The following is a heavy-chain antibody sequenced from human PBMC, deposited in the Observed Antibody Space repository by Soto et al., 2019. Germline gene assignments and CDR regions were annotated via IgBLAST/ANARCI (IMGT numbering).Heavy chain of an antibody. D-gene: IGHD6-19*01. CDR3: ARGGGRVAGVRY. V-gene: IGHV4-34*01. CDR2: INHSGST. Sequence: SETLSLTCAVYGGSFSGYYWSWIRQPPWKGLEWIGEINHSGSTNYNPSLKSRVTISVDTSKNQFSLKLSSVTAADTAVYYCARGGGRVAGVRYWGQGTLVTVSS. J-gene: IGHJ4*02. CDR1: GGSFSGYY.